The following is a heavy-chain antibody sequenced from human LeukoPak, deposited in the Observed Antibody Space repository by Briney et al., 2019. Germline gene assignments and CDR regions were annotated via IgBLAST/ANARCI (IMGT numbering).Heavy chain of an antibody. CDR2: INAGNGNT. J-gene: IGHJ4*02. Sequence: GASVKVSCKASGYTFTSYAMHWVRQAPGQRLEWMGWINAGNGNTKYLQKFQGRVTITRDTSASTAYMELSSLRSEDTAVYYCARESRDGYNQGYFDYWGQGTLVTVSS. CDR1: GYTFTSYA. V-gene: IGHV1-3*01. D-gene: IGHD5-24*01. CDR3: ARESRDGYNQGYFDY.